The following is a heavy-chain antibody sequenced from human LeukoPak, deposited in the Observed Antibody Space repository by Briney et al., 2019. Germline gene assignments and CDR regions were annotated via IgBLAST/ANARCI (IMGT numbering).Heavy chain of an antibody. CDR3: ARHVYYYESSYFLNYHYMDV. J-gene: IGHJ6*03. V-gene: IGHV5-51*01. CDR2: IYPTGSDT. Sequence: GSLRSSCQASGDRSLNYCSGWVRQMSGGRLEWRGIIYPTGSDTRYSPSFQGQVTISIDKSISTAYLQWRSLKASDSAMYYCARHVYYYESSYFLNYHYMDVWGKGTAVTVSS. CDR1: GDRSLNYC. D-gene: IGHD3-22*01.